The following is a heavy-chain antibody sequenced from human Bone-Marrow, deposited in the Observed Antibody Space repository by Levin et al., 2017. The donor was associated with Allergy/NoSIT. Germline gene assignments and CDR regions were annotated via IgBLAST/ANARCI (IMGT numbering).Heavy chain of an antibody. Sequence: SCAASGFTFSSYAMSWVRQAPGKGLEWVSAISGSGGSTYYADSVKGRFTISRDNSKNTLYLQMNSLRAEDTAVYYCAKDKVVPAAMPWVGYYYYYMDVWGKGTTVTVSS. CDR2: ISGSGGST. D-gene: IGHD2-2*01. CDR1: GFTFSSYA. CDR3: AKDKVVPAAMPWVGYYYYYMDV. V-gene: IGHV3-23*01. J-gene: IGHJ6*03.